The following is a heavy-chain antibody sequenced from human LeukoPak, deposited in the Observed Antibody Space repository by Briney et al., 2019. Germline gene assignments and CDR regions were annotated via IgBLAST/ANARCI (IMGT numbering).Heavy chain of an antibody. J-gene: IGHJ4*02. Sequence: GGSQRLSCAASGFTFSSYWMHWVRQAPGKGLVWVSRINNDGSSTSYADSVKGRFTISRDNAKNSLYLQMNSLRAEDTAVYYCARVSITMVRGVTFEEFDYWGQGTLVTVSS. V-gene: IGHV3-74*01. CDR3: ARVSITMVRGVTFEEFDY. D-gene: IGHD3-10*01. CDR1: GFTFSSYW. CDR2: INNDGSST.